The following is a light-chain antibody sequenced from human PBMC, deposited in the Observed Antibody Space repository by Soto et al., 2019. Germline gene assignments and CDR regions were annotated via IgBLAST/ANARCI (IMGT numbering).Light chain of an antibody. Sequence: EIVMTQSPATLSVSPGERVTFSCRASQNIWNKLAWYQQKPGQTPRLLIYDASNRATGIPARFSGSGSGTDFTLTISSLEPEDFAVYYCQQRSNPWAFGQGTKVDIK. CDR2: DAS. V-gene: IGKV3-11*01. CDR1: QNIWNK. J-gene: IGKJ1*01. CDR3: QQRSNPWA.